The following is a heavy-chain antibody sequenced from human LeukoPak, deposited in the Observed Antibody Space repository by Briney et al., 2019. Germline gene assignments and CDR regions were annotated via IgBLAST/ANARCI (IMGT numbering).Heavy chain of an antibody. CDR3: AKDSGVVVTAIPNY. CDR1: GFTFSNYA. Sequence: GGSLRLSCAASGFTFSNYAMIWVRQAPGKGLEWVSSISGRGGSTYYAGSVKGRFTISRDNSKNTLSLQMDSLRSEDTAVYYCAKDSGVVVTAIPNYWGQGALVTVSS. J-gene: IGHJ4*02. V-gene: IGHV3-23*01. CDR2: ISGRGGST. D-gene: IGHD2-21*02.